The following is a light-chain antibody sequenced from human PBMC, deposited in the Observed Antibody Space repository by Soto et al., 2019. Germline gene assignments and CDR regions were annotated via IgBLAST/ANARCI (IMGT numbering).Light chain of an antibody. CDR3: AAWDESLNGPV. J-gene: IGLJ2*01. V-gene: IGLV1-44*01. CDR2: DTN. Sequence: QSVLTQPPSASGTPGQTVTISCSGSRSNIGLNDVHWYRQLSGTAPQILIYDTNQKATGVPDRFSGSRSGTSSSLAIHGLQSEDEADYHCAAWDESLNGPVFGGGTKVTVL. CDR1: RSNIGLND.